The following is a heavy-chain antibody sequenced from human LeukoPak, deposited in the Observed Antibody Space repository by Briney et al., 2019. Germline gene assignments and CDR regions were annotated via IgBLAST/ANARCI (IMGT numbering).Heavy chain of an antibody. V-gene: IGHV3-15*01. J-gene: IGHJ3*02. CDR2: IKSKTDGGTT. CDR1: GFTFSNAW. CDR3: TTTYYYDSSGYSLDDAFDI. Sequence: GGSLRLSCAASGFTFSNAWMSWVRQAPGKGLEWVGRIKSKTDGGTTDYAAPVKGRFTISRDDSKNTLYLRMNSLKTEDTAVYYCTTTYYYDSSGYSLDDAFDIWGQGTMVTVSS. D-gene: IGHD3-22*01.